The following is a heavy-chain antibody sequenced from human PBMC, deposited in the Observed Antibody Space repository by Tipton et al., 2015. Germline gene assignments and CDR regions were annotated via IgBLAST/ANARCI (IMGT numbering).Heavy chain of an antibody. V-gene: IGHV5-51*01. CDR2: IYTGDSET. J-gene: IGHJ4*02. D-gene: IGHD1-26*01. Sequence: QLVQSGAEVKKPGESPKISRKGSGYIFTSFWIGWVRQMPGKGPEWMGTIYTGDSETRYITTFQGQVTISPAMTITTAYLQWRSLKASDPAMYYCVRRARRVGSHSYPYYFDYWGQGTLVPVSS. CDR3: VRRARRVGSHSYPYYFDY. CDR1: GYIFTSFW.